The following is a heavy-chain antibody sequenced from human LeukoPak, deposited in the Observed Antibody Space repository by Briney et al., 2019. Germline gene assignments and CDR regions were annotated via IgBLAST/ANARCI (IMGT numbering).Heavy chain of an antibody. CDR1: GFTVEDYG. CDR2: INWNGGST. CDR3: ARGAPGVYDSSGYYRPDAFDI. Sequence: GGSLRLSCAASGFTVEDYGMSWVRQAPGKGLEWVSGINWNGGSTGYADSVKGRFTISRDNANNSLYLQMNSLRAEDTALYYCARGAPGVYDSSGYYRPDAFDIWGQGTVVTVSS. D-gene: IGHD3-22*01. V-gene: IGHV3-20*04. J-gene: IGHJ3*02.